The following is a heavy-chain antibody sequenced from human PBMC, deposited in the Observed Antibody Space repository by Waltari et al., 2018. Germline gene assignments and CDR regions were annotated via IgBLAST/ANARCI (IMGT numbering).Heavy chain of an antibody. CDR2: INGDGSTT. J-gene: IGHJ4*02. V-gene: IGHV3-74*01. Sequence: EVQLVESGGGLVQPGGSLRLSCAASGFSFSGYALHWVRQAPGKGLVWVSRINGDGSTTTYADSVKGRFTISRDNAKNTLYLQMNSLKGEDTAVYYCTREWGGPDYWGLGTLVTVSS. D-gene: IGHD3-3*01. CDR3: TREWGGPDY. CDR1: GFSFSGYA.